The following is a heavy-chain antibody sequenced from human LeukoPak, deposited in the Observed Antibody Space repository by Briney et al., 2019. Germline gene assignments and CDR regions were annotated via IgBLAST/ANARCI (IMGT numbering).Heavy chain of an antibody. CDR3: ARGGIAARPGGEDY. D-gene: IGHD6-6*01. Sequence: ASVKVSCKASGYTFSSYGISWVRQAPGQGLEWMGWISTYKRHTNSVQKLQGRVTMTIDTSTSTASMELSSLRSEDTAVYYCARGGIAARPGGEDYWGQGTLVTVSS. V-gene: IGHV1-18*01. J-gene: IGHJ4*02. CDR1: GYTFSSYG. CDR2: ISTYKRHT.